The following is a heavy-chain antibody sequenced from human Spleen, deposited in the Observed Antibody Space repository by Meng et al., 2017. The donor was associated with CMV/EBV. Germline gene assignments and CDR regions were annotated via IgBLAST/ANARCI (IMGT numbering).Heavy chain of an antibody. CDR3: AKGLADIVVVPAAGPDY. CDR1: GFTFSSYG. J-gene: IGHJ4*02. V-gene: IGHV3-30*02. CDR2: IRYDVSNK. D-gene: IGHD2-2*01. Sequence: GESLKISCAASGFTFSSYGMHWVRQAPGKGLEWVAFIRYDVSNKYYADSVKGRFTISRDNSKNTLYLQMNSLRAEDTAVYYCAKGLADIVVVPAAGPDYWGQGTLVTVSS.